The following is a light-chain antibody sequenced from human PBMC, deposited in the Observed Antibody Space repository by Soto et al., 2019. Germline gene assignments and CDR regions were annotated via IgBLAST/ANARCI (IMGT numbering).Light chain of an antibody. V-gene: IGKV3-15*01. CDR3: QQYNTWPPYT. J-gene: IGKJ2*01. CDR1: QSIGST. CDR2: DAS. Sequence: IVMTQSPATLSVSPGERATLSCRASQSIGSTLAWYQQKPGQTPRLLIYDASTRATGVPARFSGSGSGTEFTLTISSLQSEDFAVYYCQQYNTWPPYTFGQGTKVDIK.